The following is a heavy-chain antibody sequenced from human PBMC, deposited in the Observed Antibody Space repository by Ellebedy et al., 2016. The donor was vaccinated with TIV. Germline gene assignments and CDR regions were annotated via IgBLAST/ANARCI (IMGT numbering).Heavy chain of an antibody. CDR3: ARVVWQLPVSYAFDI. CDR2: ISYSGST. CDR1: GGSISPYY. D-gene: IGHD2-15*01. Sequence: MPSETLSLTCTVSGGSISPYYWSWIRQLPGKGLEWIGYISYSGSTNYNPSLQSRVTISVDASKNQFSLKLTSVTAADTAVYYCARVVWQLPVSYAFDIWGQGTVVTVSS. V-gene: IGHV4-59*01. J-gene: IGHJ3*02.